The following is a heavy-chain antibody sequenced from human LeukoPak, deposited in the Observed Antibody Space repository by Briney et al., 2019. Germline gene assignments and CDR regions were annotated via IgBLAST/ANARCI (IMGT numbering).Heavy chain of an antibody. J-gene: IGHJ4*02. Sequence: ASVKVSCKASGYTFTSYGISWVRQAPGQGLEWMGWISAYNGNTNYAQKLQGRVTMTTDTSTSTAYMELRSLRAEDTAVYYCARDSAARDGEEFGGFWGQGTLVTVSS. CDR1: GYTFTSYG. CDR2: ISAYNGNT. V-gene: IGHV1-18*01. D-gene: IGHD3-10*01. CDR3: ARDSAARDGEEFGGF.